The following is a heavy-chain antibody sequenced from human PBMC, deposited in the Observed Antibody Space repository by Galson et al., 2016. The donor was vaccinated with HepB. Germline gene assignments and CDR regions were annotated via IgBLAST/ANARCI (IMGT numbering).Heavy chain of an antibody. CDR1: GYSFTSYW. CDR2: IYPGDSDT. D-gene: IGHD6-13*01. V-gene: IGHV5-51*01. CDR3: AGTTYSSSRGFDN. J-gene: IGHJ5*02. Sequence: QSGAEVKKPGESLKISCKGSGYSFTSYWIGWVRQMSGKGLEWMGIIYPGDSDTRYSPSFQGQVTISADKSMNTAYLQWSSLKASDSAMYFCAGTTYSSSRGFDNWGQGTLVTVSS.